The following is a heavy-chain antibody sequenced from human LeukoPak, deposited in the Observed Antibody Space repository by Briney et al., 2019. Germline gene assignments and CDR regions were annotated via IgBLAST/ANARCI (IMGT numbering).Heavy chain of an antibody. CDR3: ARGVIVVSPPSY. CDR1: GCSFSSYY. CDR2: FYYSGST. D-gene: IGHD3-22*01. V-gene: IGHV4-59*08. J-gene: IGHJ4*02. Sequence: SETLSLTCTASGCSFSSYYRSWIRQPPGKGLEWIWFFYYSGSTNYNPSLKSRVIISVDACKNQFSLKLSSVTAADTAMYYCARGVIVVSPPSYWGQGTLVTVSS.